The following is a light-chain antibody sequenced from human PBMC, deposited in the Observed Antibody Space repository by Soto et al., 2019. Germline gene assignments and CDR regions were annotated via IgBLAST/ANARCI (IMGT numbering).Light chain of an antibody. V-gene: IGKV3-15*01. CDR3: QKYHNWPIT. Sequence: VLPQSPATLSLSPVERSTLSFVASQSVTNNYLAWYPPKPGQAPRLLIYGASTRATGIPARFSGSGSGTEGTLTISSLQSEELAVYYCQKYHNWPITCGQGTRLEIK. CDR1: QSVTNN. CDR2: GAS. J-gene: IGKJ5*01.